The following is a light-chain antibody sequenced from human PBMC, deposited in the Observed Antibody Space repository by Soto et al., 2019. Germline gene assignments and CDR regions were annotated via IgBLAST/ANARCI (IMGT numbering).Light chain of an antibody. Sequence: QSVLTQPASVSGSPGQSITISCTGTSSDIGAFNYVSWYQQHPGKAPKLMIYEVTNRPSRVSDRFSGSKSGNTASLTISGLQAEDEAYYYCTSYTSSSTVVFGGGTKLTVL. J-gene: IGLJ2*01. CDR3: TSYTSSSTVV. CDR1: SSDIGAFNY. V-gene: IGLV2-14*01. CDR2: EVT.